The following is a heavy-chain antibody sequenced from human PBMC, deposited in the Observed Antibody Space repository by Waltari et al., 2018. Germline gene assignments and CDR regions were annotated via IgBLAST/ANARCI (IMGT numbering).Heavy chain of an antibody. CDR2: ISWNSGSI. V-gene: IGHV3-9*01. J-gene: IGHJ3*02. CDR3: AKDKSYYTSGWENAFDI. Sequence: EVQLVESGGGLVQPGRSLRLSCAASGFTFDHYAMHWVRQPPGKGLEWVSGISWNSGSIGYADSVEGRFTISRDNAKNSLFLQMNSLRAEDTALYYCAKDKSYYTSGWENAFDIWGQGTMVTVSS. CDR1: GFTFDHYA. D-gene: IGHD6-19*01.